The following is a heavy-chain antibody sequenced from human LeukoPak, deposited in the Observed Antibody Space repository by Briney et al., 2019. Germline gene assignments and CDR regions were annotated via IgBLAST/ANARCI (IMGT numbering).Heavy chain of an antibody. Sequence: PGGSLRLSCAASGFTFSSYGMHWVRQAPGKGLEWVAFIRYDGSNKYYADSVKGRFTISRDNSKNTLYLQMTSLRGDDTAVYYCAKERNSYSSSSGQGYWGQGTLVTVSS. CDR1: GFTFSSYG. V-gene: IGHV3-30*02. CDR2: IRYDGSNK. J-gene: IGHJ4*02. D-gene: IGHD6-6*01. CDR3: AKERNSYSSSSGQGY.